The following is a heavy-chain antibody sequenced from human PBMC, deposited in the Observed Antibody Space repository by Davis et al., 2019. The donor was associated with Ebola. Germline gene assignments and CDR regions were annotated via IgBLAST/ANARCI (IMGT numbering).Heavy chain of an antibody. Sequence: GESLKISCAASGFTFSSYAMSWVRQAPGKGLEWVSAISGSGGSTYYADSVKGRFTISRDNSKNTLYLQMNSLRAEDTAVYYCAKDRWYYYDSSGYPLDYWGQGTLVTVSS. CDR1: GFTFSSYA. CDR3: AKDRWYYYDSSGYPLDY. J-gene: IGHJ4*02. D-gene: IGHD3-22*01. V-gene: IGHV3-23*01. CDR2: ISGSGGST.